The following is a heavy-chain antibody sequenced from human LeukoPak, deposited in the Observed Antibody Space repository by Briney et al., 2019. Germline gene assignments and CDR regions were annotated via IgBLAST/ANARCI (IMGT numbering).Heavy chain of an antibody. CDR2: IYSGGST. V-gene: IGHV3-53*01. D-gene: IGHD1-26*01. CDR1: GFTVSSNH. Sequence: GGSLRRSCAASGFTVSSNHMSWVRQAPGKGLEWVSFIYSGGSTYYADSVKGRFIISRDNSNNTLYLQMNSLRAEDTAVYYCATHSGSLRAFDYWGQGTLVTVSS. J-gene: IGHJ4*02. CDR3: ATHSGSLRAFDY.